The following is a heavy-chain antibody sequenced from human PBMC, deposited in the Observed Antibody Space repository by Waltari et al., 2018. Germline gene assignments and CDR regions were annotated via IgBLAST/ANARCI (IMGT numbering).Heavy chain of an antibody. Sequence: QVQLQESGPGLVKPSDTLSLTCTVSGGSTSTYYWSWVRQSPGKGLEWIGYIHSSGSSVYNPSLRSRVAISLDTPNNQFSLRLRSVTAADAAIYYCARADTSTSYFYYYMDVWGKGTTVTVSS. V-gene: IGHV4-59*07. J-gene: IGHJ6*03. CDR2: IHSSGSS. CDR1: GGSTSTYY. D-gene: IGHD1-26*01. CDR3: ARADTSTSYFYYYMDV.